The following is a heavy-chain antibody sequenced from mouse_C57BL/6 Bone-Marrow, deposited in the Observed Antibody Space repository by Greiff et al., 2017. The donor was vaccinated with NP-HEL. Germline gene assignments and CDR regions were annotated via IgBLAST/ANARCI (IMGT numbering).Heavy chain of an antibody. CDR2: IHPNSGST. J-gene: IGHJ3*01. Sequence: QVQLQQPGAELVKPGASVKLSCKASGYTFTSYWMHWVKQRPGQGLEWIGMIHPNSGSTNYNEKFKSKATLTVDKSSSTAYMQLSSLTSEDSAVYYCARSCYEAWFAYWGQGTLVTVSA. CDR1: GYTFTSYW. CDR3: ARSCYEAWFAY. V-gene: IGHV1-64*01. D-gene: IGHD1-1*01.